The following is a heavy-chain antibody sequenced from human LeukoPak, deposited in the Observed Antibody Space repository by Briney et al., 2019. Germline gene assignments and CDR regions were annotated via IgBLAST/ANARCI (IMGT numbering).Heavy chain of an antibody. CDR1: GYSFSTHW. V-gene: IGHV5-51*01. CDR2: IYVGDSGA. Sequence: GESLKISCKGSGYSFSTHWIGWVRQMPGKGLEWMGIIYVGDSGAKYNPSFHGQVNISVDKSMNTAYLQWSSLKASDTAMYFCARHPTMTISTPAFDLWGQGTMVVVSS. D-gene: IGHD2-15*01. CDR3: ARHPTMTISTPAFDL. J-gene: IGHJ3*01.